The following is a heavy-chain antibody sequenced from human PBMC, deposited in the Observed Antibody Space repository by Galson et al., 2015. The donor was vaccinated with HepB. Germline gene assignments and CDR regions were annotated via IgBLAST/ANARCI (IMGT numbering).Heavy chain of an antibody. V-gene: IGHV3-66*01. Sequence: SLRLSCAASGFTVSGSYMNWVRQAPGKGLEWVSLINSGGSTDYADSVRGRFTISRDNSGNTVYLQMNSLRAEDTAVYYCAKAGYSGYTLGNWGQGTLVTVSS. CDR1: GFTVSGSY. CDR3: AKAGYSGYTLGN. J-gene: IGHJ4*02. D-gene: IGHD5-12*01. CDR2: INSGGST.